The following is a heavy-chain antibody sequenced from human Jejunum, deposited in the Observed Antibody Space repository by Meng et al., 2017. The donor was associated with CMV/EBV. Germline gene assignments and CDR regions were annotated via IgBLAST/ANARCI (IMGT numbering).Heavy chain of an antibody. D-gene: IGHD3-9*01. Sequence: FRNAGMSWGRQAPGKGLEWVGRIKSKTDGGRTDYAAPVTGRFTISRDDSKNMLYLQMESLKTEDTAVYYCTSGYPHFDWLKSQSDYWGQGTLVTVSS. CDR3: TSGYPHFDWLKSQSDY. V-gene: IGHV3-15*01. CDR1: FRNAG. J-gene: IGHJ4*02. CDR2: IKSKTDGGRT.